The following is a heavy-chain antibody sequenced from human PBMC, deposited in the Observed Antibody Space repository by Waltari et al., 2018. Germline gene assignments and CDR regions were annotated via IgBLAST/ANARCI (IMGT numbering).Heavy chain of an antibody. CDR1: GGSISSSSYY. D-gene: IGHD3-3*01. CDR3: AKTGNDFWSGYYSPFDY. CDR2: IYYSGST. J-gene: IGHJ4*02. Sequence: QLQLQESGPGLVKPSETLSLTCTVSGGSISSSSYYWGWIRQPPGKGLEGIGSIYYSGSTYYNPSLKSRVTISVDTSKNQFSLKLSSVTAADTAVYYCAKTGNDFWSGYYSPFDYWGQGTLVTVSS. V-gene: IGHV4-39*01.